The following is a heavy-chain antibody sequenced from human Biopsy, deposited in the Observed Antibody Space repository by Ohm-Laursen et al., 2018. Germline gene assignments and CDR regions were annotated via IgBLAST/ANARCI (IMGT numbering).Heavy chain of an antibody. V-gene: IGHV3-53*01. Sequence: SLRLSCSASGITVNDHYMSWVRQAPGKGLEWVSSLHDRGVTYYADSVKGRFTISGDNSKNNLYLQMNGLMAEDTAVYFCQGGHLPPGQFYGVDAWGQGTTVTVSS. D-gene: IGHD3-16*01. CDR1: GITVNDHY. CDR2: LHDRGVT. J-gene: IGHJ6*02. CDR3: QGGHLPPGQFYGVDA.